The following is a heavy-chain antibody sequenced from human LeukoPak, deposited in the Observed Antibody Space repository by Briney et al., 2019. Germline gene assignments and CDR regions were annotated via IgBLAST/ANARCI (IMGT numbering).Heavy chain of an antibody. Sequence: PSETLSLTCAVYGGSFSGYYWSWIRQPPGKGLEWIGEINHSGSTNYNPSLKSRVTISLDTSENQFSLKLSSVTAADTAVYYCARDLYSSSWGYFDYWGQETLVTVSS. CDR2: INHSGST. D-gene: IGHD6-13*01. V-gene: IGHV4-34*01. CDR3: ARDLYSSSWGYFDY. J-gene: IGHJ4*02. CDR1: GGSFSGYY.